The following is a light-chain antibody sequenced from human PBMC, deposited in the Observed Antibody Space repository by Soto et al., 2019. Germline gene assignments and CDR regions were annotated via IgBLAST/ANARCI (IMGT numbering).Light chain of an antibody. CDR2: GNS. CDR1: SSNIVAGYD. J-gene: IGLJ1*01. Sequence: QSVLTQPPSVSGAPGQRVTISCTGTSSNIVAGYDVHWYQQLPGTAPKLLIYGNSNRPSGIPDRFSGSKSGTSASLAITGLQAEDEADYYCQSDDYCLSGRVFGTGTKVTVL. V-gene: IGLV1-40*01. CDR3: QSDDYCLSGRV.